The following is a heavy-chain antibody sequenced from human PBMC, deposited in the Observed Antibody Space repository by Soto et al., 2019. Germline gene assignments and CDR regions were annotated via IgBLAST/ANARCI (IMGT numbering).Heavy chain of an antibody. J-gene: IGHJ6*02. CDR3: ARWIAARYYYYGMDV. V-gene: IGHV1-3*01. D-gene: IGHD6-6*01. CDR1: GYTFTSYA. Sequence: QVQLVQSGAEVKKPGASVKVSCKASGYTFTSYAMHWVRQAPGQRLEWMGWINAGNGNTKYSQKFQGRVTITRDTSASTAYMELSSLRSEDTAVYYCARWIAARYYYYGMDVWGQGTTVTVSS. CDR2: INAGNGNT.